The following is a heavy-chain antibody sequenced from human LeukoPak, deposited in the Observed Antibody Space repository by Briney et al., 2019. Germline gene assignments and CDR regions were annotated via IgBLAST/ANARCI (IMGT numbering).Heavy chain of an antibody. V-gene: IGHV3-73*01. Sequence: QTGGSLRLSCAASGFTFSGSAMHWVRQASGKGLEWVGRIRSKTNSYATSYAASVKGRFALSRDDSKNTAYLQMNSLRAEDTAVYYCAKDLSGGYDYFDYWGQGTLVTVSS. D-gene: IGHD5-12*01. CDR1: GFTFSGSA. CDR2: IRSKTNSYAT. CDR3: AKDLSGGYDYFDY. J-gene: IGHJ4*02.